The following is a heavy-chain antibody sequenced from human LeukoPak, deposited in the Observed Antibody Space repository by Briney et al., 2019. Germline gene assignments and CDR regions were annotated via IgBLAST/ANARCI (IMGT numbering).Heavy chain of an antibody. Sequence: SETLSLTCTVSGGSISSGDYYWSWIRQPPGRGLECIGYIYYSGSTYYNPSLKSRIIISVDTSKNQFSLKLSSVTAADTAVYYCATGIVGATTIFDYWGQGTLVTVSS. J-gene: IGHJ4*02. CDR3: ATGIVGATTIFDY. D-gene: IGHD1-26*01. CDR1: GGSISSGDYY. V-gene: IGHV4-30-4*01. CDR2: IYYSGST.